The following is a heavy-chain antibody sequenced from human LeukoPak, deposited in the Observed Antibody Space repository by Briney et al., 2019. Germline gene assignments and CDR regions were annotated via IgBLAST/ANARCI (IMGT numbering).Heavy chain of an antibody. CDR3: ARPGTVTLPWVEDNYYMDV. V-gene: IGHV1-2*06. D-gene: IGHD4-17*01. Sequence: ASVKVSCKAFGYTFTGYYMHWVRQAPGQGLEWMGRINPNSGGTNYAQKFQGRVTMTRDTSIGTAYMELSRLRSDDTAVYYCARPGTVTLPWVEDNYYMDVWGKGTTVTVSS. J-gene: IGHJ6*03. CDR2: INPNSGGT. CDR1: GYTFTGYY.